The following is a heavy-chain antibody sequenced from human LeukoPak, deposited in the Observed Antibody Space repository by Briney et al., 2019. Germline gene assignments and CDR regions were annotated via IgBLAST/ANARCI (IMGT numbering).Heavy chain of an antibody. J-gene: IGHJ6*03. CDR3: ARRAGFVFSSSSWGDSYYMDV. V-gene: IGHV5-51*01. Sequence: GESLKISCKGSGYSFSNYWIGWVRQMPGKGLEWMGIIYPGNSDARYSPSFQGQVTISADRSISTAYLQWSSLKASDTAIYYCARRAGFVFSSSSWGDSYYMDVWGKGTTVTVSS. D-gene: IGHD6-6*01. CDR1: GYSFSNYW. CDR2: IYPGNSDA.